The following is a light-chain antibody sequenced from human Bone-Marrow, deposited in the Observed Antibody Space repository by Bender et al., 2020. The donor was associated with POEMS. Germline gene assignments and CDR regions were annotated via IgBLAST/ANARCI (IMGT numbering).Light chain of an antibody. J-gene: IGLJ3*02. CDR2: EAT. Sequence: QSALTQPASVSGSPGQSITISCTGTSNDLGSFYLVSWYQQHPGEAPKLMIYEATTRPSAVSDRFSGSSSGNTASLTISGLQAEDEADYYCTSYSHTSARVFGGGTKVTVL. V-gene: IGLV2-23*01. CDR3: TSYSHTSARV. CDR1: SNDLGSFYL.